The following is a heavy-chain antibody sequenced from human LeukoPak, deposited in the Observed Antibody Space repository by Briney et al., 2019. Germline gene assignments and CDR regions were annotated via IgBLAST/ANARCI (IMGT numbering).Heavy chain of an antibody. CDR2: ISGSGGST. CDR3: AKDDYSGSGGYTFDY. Sequence: GGSLRLSCAASGFTFSSYAMSWVRQAPGKGLEWVSGISGSGGSTYYADSVRGRFTISRDNSKNTLYLQMNSLRAEDTAVYYCAKDDYSGSGGYTFDYWGQGTLVPVSS. V-gene: IGHV3-23*01. CDR1: GFTFSSYA. D-gene: IGHD3-10*01. J-gene: IGHJ4*02.